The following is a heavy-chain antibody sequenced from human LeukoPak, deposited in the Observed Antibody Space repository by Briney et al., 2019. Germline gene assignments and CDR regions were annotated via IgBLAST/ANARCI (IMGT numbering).Heavy chain of an antibody. CDR1: GFTFSSYG. D-gene: IGHD4-17*01. CDR2: IWYDGSNK. Sequence: GRSLRLSCAASGFTFSSYGMHWVRQAPGKGLEWVAVIWYDGSNKYYADSVKGRFTISRDNSKNTLYLQMNSLRAEDTAVYYCARQMSVTLRPLDYWGQGTLVTVSS. J-gene: IGHJ4*02. CDR3: ARQMSVTLRPLDY. V-gene: IGHV3-33*01.